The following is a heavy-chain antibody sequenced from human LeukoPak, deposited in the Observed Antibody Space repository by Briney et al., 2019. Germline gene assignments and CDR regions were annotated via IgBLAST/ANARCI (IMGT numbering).Heavy chain of an antibody. CDR2: ISSSSSYI. J-gene: IGHJ3*02. CDR1: GFTFSSYS. Sequence: PGGTLRLSCAASGFTFSSYSMNWVRQAPGKGLEWVSSISSSSSYIYYADSVKGRFTISRDNAKNSLYLQMNSLRAEDTAVYYCAGVRNYGSGSWRVDAFDIWGQGTMVTVSS. V-gene: IGHV3-21*01. D-gene: IGHD3-10*01. CDR3: AGVRNYGSGSWRVDAFDI.